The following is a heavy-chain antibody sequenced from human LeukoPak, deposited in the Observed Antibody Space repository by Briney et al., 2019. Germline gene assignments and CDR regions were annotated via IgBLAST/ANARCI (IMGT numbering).Heavy chain of an antibody. D-gene: IGHD2-15*01. V-gene: IGHV3-30-3*01. CDR2: ISYDGSNK. Sequence: GRSLRLSCAASGFTFSSYAMHWVRQAPGKGLEWVALISYDGSNKYYADSVKGRFTISRDNSKNTLYLRMNSLRAEDTAVYYCARGYCSGGSCYDYWGQGTLVTVSS. J-gene: IGHJ4*02. CDR3: ARGYCSGGSCYDY. CDR1: GFTFSSYA.